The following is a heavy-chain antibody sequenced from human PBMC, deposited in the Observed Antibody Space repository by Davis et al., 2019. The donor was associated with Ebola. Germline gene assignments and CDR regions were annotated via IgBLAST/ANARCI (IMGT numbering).Heavy chain of an antibody. CDR1: GFTFSSYW. D-gene: IGHD6-6*01. V-gene: IGHV3-7*03. CDR3: ARDSNGIAAPLAY. CDR2: IKQDGSEK. Sequence: PGGSLRLSCAASGFTFSSYWMSWVRQAPGKGLEWEANIKQDGSEKYYVDSVKGRFTISRDNAKNSLYLQMNSLRAEDTAVYYCARDSNGIAAPLAYWGQGTLVTVSS. J-gene: IGHJ4*02.